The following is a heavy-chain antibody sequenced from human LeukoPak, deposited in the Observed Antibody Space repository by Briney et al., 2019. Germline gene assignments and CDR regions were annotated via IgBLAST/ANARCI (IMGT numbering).Heavy chain of an antibody. V-gene: IGHV3-74*01. CDR3: AKAEYYYYYMDV. Sequence: PGGSLRLSCAASGFTFSSYWMHWVRQAPGKGLVWVSRINTDGSSTNYADSVKGRFTISRDNAKNTLYLQMNSLRAEDTAVYYCAKAEYYYYYMDVWGKGTTVTVSS. CDR1: GFTFSSYW. J-gene: IGHJ6*03. CDR2: INTDGSST.